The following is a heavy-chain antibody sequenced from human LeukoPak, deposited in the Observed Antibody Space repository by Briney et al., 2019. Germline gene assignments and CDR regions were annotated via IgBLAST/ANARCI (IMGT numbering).Heavy chain of an antibody. Sequence: SETLSLTCTVSGGYISSYYWSWIRQHPGKGLEWIGYIYYSGSNNYNPSLMSRVTISVDTSKNQFSLKLSSVTAADTAVYYCARVGGIRLHMYYYYMDVWGKGTTVTVSS. CDR2: IYYSGSN. D-gene: IGHD3-16*01. J-gene: IGHJ6*03. V-gene: IGHV4-59*01. CDR1: GGYISSYY. CDR3: ARVGGIRLHMYYYYMDV.